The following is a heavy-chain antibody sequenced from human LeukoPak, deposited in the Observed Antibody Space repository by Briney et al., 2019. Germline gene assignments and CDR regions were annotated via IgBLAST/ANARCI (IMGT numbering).Heavy chain of an antibody. Sequence: GGPLRLSCVDSGTTFSRYWMSWVRQAPGKGLEWVANIKQDGGEKYYVDSVKGRFTISRDNAKNSLYLQMNSLRVEDTAVYYCARDGRPLDYWGQGTPVTVSS. CDR1: GTTFSRYW. J-gene: IGHJ4*02. CDR3: ARDGRPLDY. CDR2: IKQDGGEK. V-gene: IGHV3-7*03.